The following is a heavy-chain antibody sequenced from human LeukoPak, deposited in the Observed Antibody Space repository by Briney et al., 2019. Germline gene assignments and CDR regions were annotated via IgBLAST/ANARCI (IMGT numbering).Heavy chain of an antibody. J-gene: IGHJ6*02. Sequence: GGSLRLSCAASGFTFSSYSMSWVRQAPGKGLEWVSSISSSSSYIYYADSVKGRFTISRDNAKNSLYLQMNSLRAEDTAVYYYARDRLLYNYGMDVWGQGTTVTVSS. CDR3: ARDRLLYNYGMDV. CDR2: ISSSSSYI. V-gene: IGHV3-21*01. CDR1: GFTFSSYS. D-gene: IGHD1-14*01.